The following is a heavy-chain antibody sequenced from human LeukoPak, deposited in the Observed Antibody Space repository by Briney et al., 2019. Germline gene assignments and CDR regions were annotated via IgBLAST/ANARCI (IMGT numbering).Heavy chain of an antibody. Sequence: ASVKVSCKASGYTFTGYDINWVRQATGQGLEWMGWMNPNSGTTGYAQKFQGRVTMTRNTSISTSYMEMSSLRSEDTAVYYCARGRGSGMKENWFDPWGQGTLVTVSS. J-gene: IGHJ5*02. CDR3: ARGRGSGMKENWFDP. V-gene: IGHV1-8*01. D-gene: IGHD3-10*01. CDR1: GYTFTGYD. CDR2: MNPNSGTT.